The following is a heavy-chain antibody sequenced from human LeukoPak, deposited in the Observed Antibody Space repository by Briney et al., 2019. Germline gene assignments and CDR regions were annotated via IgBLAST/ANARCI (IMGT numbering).Heavy chain of an antibody. CDR1: GFTFSSYA. V-gene: IGHV3-23*01. CDR2: ISGSGGST. CDR3: APTFDSSGYQNVDY. J-gene: IGHJ4*02. Sequence: PGGSLRLTCAASGFTFSSYAMSWVRQAPGKGLEWVSGISGSGGSTYYADSVKGRFTISRDNSKNTLYLQMNSLRAEDTAVYYCAPTFDSSGYQNVDYWGQGTLVTVSS. D-gene: IGHD3-22*01.